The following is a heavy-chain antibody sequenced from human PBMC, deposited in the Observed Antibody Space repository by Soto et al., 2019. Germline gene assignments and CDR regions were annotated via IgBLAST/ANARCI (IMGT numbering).Heavy chain of an antibody. CDR1: GFTFSSYG. D-gene: IGHD1-26*01. CDR2: ISYDGSNK. J-gene: IGHJ3*02. V-gene: IGHV3-30*03. Sequence: GGSLRLSCAASGFTFSSYGMHWVRQAPGKGLEWVAVISYDGSNKYYADSVKGRFTISRDNSKNTLYLQMNSLRAEDTAVYYCAHLVGSTTHAFDIWGQGTMVTVSS. CDR3: AHLVGSTTHAFDI.